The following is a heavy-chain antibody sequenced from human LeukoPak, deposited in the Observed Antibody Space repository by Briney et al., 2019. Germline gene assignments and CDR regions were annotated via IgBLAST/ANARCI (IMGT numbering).Heavy chain of an antibody. D-gene: IGHD5-18*01. V-gene: IGHV4-34*01. Sequence: SETLSLTCAVYGGSFSGYYWSWIRQPPGKGLEWIGEINHSGSTNYNPSLKSRVTISVDTSKNQFSLKLSSVTAADTAVYYCASGSDTAMVWTLDYWGQGTLVTVSS. CDR3: ASGSDTAMVWTLDY. CDR2: INHSGST. CDR1: GGSFSGYY. J-gene: IGHJ4*02.